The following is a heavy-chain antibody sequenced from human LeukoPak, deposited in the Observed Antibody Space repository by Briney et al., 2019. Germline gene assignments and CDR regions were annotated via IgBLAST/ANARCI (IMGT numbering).Heavy chain of an antibody. CDR3: VWHARRVVVIIGSFDY. J-gene: IGHJ4*02. Sequence: PGGSLRLSCAASGFTFSTYAMSWVRQAPGKGLEWVSTISGSGANTYYADSVKGRFTISRDNSKNTLYLQMNSLRAEDTAVYYCVWHARRVVVIIGSFDYWGQGTLVTVSS. CDR2: ISGSGANT. D-gene: IGHD3-22*01. CDR1: GFTFSTYA. V-gene: IGHV3-23*01.